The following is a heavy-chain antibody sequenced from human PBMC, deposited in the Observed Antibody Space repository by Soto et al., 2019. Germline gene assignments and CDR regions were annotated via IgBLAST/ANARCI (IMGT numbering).Heavy chain of an antibody. V-gene: IGHV4-39*01. Sequence: QLQLQESGPGLVKPSETLSLTCTVSGGSISTSSYYWAWIRQPPGKGLEWIGSIYYSGSTYYNPSLKSRVTISVDTSKNQFSLKLSSVTAADTAVYDCARRGKVGHGSFDYWGQGTLVTVSS. CDR1: GGSISTSSYY. CDR2: IYYSGST. CDR3: ARRGKVGHGSFDY. J-gene: IGHJ4*02. D-gene: IGHD1-26*01.